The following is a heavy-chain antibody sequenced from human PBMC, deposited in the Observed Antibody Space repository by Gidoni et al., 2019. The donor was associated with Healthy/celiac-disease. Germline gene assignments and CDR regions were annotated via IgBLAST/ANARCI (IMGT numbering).Heavy chain of an antibody. CDR3: AKDREELLWLGELLSLSNWFDP. J-gene: IGHJ5*02. CDR1: GFTCSRYA. V-gene: IGHV3-23*01. D-gene: IGHD3-10*01. Sequence: EVQLLESGGGLVQPGGSLRLSCAASGFTCSRYAMSWVRQAPGKGLGWVSGMGGGGGSTYNADAVSGRFTISRDNSKNTLYLQMNSLRAEDTDVYYCAKDREELLWLGELLSLSNWFDPWGQGTLVTVSS. CDR2: MGGGGGST.